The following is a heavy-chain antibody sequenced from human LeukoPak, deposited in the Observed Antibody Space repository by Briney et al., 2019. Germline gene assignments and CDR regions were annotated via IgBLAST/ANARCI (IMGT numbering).Heavy chain of an antibody. CDR2: INHSGST. D-gene: IGHD4-23*01. J-gene: IGHJ3*02. CDR1: GGSFSGYY. CDR3: ARLGGSTGGAFDI. V-gene: IGHV4-34*01. Sequence: SETLSLTCAVYGGSFSGYYWSWIRQPPGKGLEWIGEINHSGSTNYNPSLKSRVTISVDTSKNQFSLKLSSVTAADTAVYYCARLGGSTGGAFDIWGQGTMVTVSS.